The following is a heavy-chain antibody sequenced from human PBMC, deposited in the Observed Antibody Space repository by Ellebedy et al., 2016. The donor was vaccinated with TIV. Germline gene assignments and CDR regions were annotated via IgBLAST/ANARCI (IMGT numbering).Heavy chain of an antibody. D-gene: IGHD3-10*01. CDR2: LGHDGNYE. Sequence: PGGSLRLSCAASGFTFSVFGMHRVRQAPGKGLEWVAVLGHDGNYEYYADSVKGRFTISRDNSKNSLYLQISSLRVEDTAVYYCARDLRVGSYLDYWGQGTLLSVSS. J-gene: IGHJ4*02. CDR3: ARDLRVGSYLDY. V-gene: IGHV3-33*01. CDR1: GFTFSVFG.